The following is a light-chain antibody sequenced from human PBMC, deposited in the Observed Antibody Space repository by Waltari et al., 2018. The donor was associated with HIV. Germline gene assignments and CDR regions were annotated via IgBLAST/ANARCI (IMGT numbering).Light chain of an antibody. CDR1: SNDVGGYNY. V-gene: IGLV2-11*01. CDR3: CSYAGSSTFPYV. Sequence: QSALTQPRSVSGSPGQSVTISCTGTSNDVGGYNYVSWYQQHPGKAPKLMIYDVTKRPSGVPDRFSGSKSGNTASLTISWLQAEDEADYYCCSYAGSSTFPYVFGTGTKVTVL. J-gene: IGLJ1*01. CDR2: DVT.